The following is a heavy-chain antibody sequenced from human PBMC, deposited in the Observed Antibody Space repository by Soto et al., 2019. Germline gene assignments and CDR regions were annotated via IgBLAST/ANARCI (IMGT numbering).Heavy chain of an antibody. D-gene: IGHD2-8*01. J-gene: IGHJ6*02. V-gene: IGHV1-69*01. CDR2: IIPIFGTS. CDR1: GGTFSNLA. Sequence: QVQLVQSGAEVKKPGSSVKVSCKASGGTFSNLAFSWVRQAPGQGLEWMGGIIPIFGTSNYAQKFQGRVTITADESTSTAYMELSSLRSEDTAMYYCSGDIVLKLYAVDYYYGMHVWGQGTTVTVSS. CDR3: SGDIVLKLYAVDYYYGMHV.